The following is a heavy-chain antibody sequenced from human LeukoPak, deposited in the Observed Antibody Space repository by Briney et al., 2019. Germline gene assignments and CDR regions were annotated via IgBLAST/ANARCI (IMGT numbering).Heavy chain of an antibody. J-gene: IGHJ4*02. D-gene: IGHD6-19*01. CDR1: GFTVSNSH. Sequence: GGSLRLSCAASGFTVSNSHMSWVRQAPGKGLEWISIIFNGENTQYTDSVKGRFTISRDNSKNTLYLQMNSLTGEDTAVYYCVRASQWLAFADWGQGTLVTVSS. V-gene: IGHV3-53*01. CDR3: VRASQWLAFAD. CDR2: IFNGENT.